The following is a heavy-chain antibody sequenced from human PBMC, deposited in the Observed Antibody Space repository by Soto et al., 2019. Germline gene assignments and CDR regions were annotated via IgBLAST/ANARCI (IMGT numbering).Heavy chain of an antibody. CDR1: GFTFDNYA. CDR3: GKDMTSTWAARPPPEY. J-gene: IGHJ4*02. D-gene: IGHD2-2*01. V-gene: IGHV3-23*01. Sequence: GGSLRLSCAASGFTFDNYAMSWVRQAPGKGLEWVSGITTAGDHTYYADSVKGRFTVSRDNSKNTLYLQMNSLRAEDTAVYYCGKDMTSTWAARPPPEYWGPGTLVTVSS. CDR2: ITTAGDHT.